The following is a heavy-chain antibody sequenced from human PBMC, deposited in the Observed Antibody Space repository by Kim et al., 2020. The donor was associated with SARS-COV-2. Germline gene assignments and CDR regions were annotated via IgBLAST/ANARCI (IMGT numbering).Heavy chain of an antibody. Sequence: YADSGKGRFTISRDNAKNSLYLQMNSLRAEDTAVYYCALGNSPKVRYFDYWGQGTLVTVSS. CDR3: ALGNSPKVRYFDY. J-gene: IGHJ4*02. D-gene: IGHD1-7*01. V-gene: IGHV3-11*04.